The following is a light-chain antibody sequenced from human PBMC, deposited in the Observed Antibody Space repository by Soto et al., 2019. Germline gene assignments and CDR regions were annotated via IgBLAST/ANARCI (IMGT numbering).Light chain of an antibody. CDR1: QSAGNF. J-gene: IGKJ1*01. Sequence: EIVLTQSPANLSLSPGETASLSCRASQSAGNFLALYQQKPGQAPRLLIYYISTRATGIPDRFSGSGSGTDFTLTISRLEPEDFAVYYCQQYGRSGTFGQGTKVDIK. CDR2: YIS. V-gene: IGKV3-20*01. CDR3: QQYGRSGT.